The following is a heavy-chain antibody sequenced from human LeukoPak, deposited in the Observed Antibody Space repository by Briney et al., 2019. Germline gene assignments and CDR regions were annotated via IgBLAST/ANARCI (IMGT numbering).Heavy chain of an antibody. J-gene: IGHJ5*02. Sequence: ASVKVSFKASGYTFTGYYIHWVRRAPGQGLEWMGWINPNSGGTNYAQKFQGRVTMTRDTSISTAYMELSRLRSDDTAVYYCARDQVWFDPWGQGTLVTVSS. CDR1: GYTFTGYY. V-gene: IGHV1-2*02. CDR2: INPNSGGT. CDR3: ARDQVWFDP.